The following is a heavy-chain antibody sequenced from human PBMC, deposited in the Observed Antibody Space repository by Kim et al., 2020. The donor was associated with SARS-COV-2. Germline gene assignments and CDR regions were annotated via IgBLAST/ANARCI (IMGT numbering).Heavy chain of an antibody. D-gene: IGHD6-19*01. CDR1: GFTFDDYA. J-gene: IGHJ3*01. CDR3: AKGYDSGIAVAGT. Sequence: GGSLRLSCAASGFTFDDYAMHWVRQAPGKGLEWVSGISWNSGSIGYADSVKGRFTISRDNAKNSLYLQMNSLRAEDTALYYCAKGYDSGIAVAGTWGQGTMVTVSS. CDR2: ISWNSGSI. V-gene: IGHV3-9*01.